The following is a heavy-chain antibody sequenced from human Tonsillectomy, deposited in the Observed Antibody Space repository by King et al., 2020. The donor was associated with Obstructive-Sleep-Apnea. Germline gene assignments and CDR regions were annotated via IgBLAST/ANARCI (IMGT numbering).Heavy chain of an antibody. CDR1: GFTFSSYA. J-gene: IGHJ4*02. CDR2: ISSNGGST. V-gene: IGHV3-64*01. Sequence: QLVQSGGGLVQPGGSLRLSCAASGFTFSSYAMHWVRQAPGKGLEYVSAISSNGGSTYYANSVKGRFTISRDNSKNTLYLQMGSLRAEDMAVYYCARDGSGVATITPYYFDYWGQGTLVTVSS. CDR3: ARDGSGVATITPYYFDY. D-gene: IGHD5-12*01.